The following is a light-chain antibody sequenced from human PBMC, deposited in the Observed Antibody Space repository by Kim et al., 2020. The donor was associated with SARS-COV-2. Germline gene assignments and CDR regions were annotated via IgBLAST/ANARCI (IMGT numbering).Light chain of an antibody. Sequence: DIVMTQSPDSLAVSLGERATINCKSSQSVLYSSNNKNYLAWYQQKPGQPLKLLIYWASTRESGVPDRFSGGGSGTNFTLTISSLQAEDVAVYYCQQYYTTPLYTFGQGTKLEIK. J-gene: IGKJ2*01. CDR3: QQYYTTPLYT. CDR2: WAS. V-gene: IGKV4-1*01. CDR1: QSVLYSSNNKNY.